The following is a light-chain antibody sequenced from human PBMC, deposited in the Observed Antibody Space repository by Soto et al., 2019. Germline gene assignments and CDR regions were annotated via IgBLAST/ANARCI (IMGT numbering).Light chain of an antibody. CDR1: QSVDKH. J-gene: IGKJ2*01. V-gene: IGKV3-15*01. Sequence: EIVLTQSPATLSVSPGERATLSCRASQSVDKHLHWYQQKPGQAPRLLIYGASTRATGIPARFSGSGSGTEFTLTINSLQPEDFAVYYCQQSHNWYTFGQGTKVEI. CDR2: GAS. CDR3: QQSHNWYT.